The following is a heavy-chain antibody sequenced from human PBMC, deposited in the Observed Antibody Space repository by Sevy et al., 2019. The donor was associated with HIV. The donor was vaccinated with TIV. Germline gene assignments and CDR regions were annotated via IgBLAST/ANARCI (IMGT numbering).Heavy chain of an antibody. Sequence: GGSLRLSCAASGFTFSNAWMSWVRQAPGKGLEWVGRIKSKTDGGTTDYAAPVKGRFTISRDDSTNTLYLQMNSLKTEDTAVYYCTTDHYDYVWGSYRPAGYWGQGTLVTVSS. D-gene: IGHD3-16*02. CDR2: IKSKTDGGTT. V-gene: IGHV3-15*01. CDR3: TTDHYDYVWGSYRPAGY. J-gene: IGHJ4*02. CDR1: GFTFSNAW.